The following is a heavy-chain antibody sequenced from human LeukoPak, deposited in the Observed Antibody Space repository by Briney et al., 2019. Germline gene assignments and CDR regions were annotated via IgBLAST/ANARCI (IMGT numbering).Heavy chain of an antibody. CDR3: ARGSTSGVATSFDY. J-gene: IGHJ4*02. D-gene: IGHD5-12*01. CDR1: GGSISSSKW. V-gene: IGHV4-4*02. CDR2: VYDSGST. Sequence: PSGTLSLTCAVSGGSISSSKWWSWVRQPPGKGLEWIGEVYDSGSTNYNPSLKSRVTISVDRSKNQFSLKLNSVTAADTAVYYCARGSTSGVATSFDYWGQGTLVTVSS.